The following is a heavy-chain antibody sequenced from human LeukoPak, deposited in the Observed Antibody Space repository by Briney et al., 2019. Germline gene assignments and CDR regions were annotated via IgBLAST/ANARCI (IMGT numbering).Heavy chain of an antibody. J-gene: IGHJ4*02. CDR2: IHYSGGST. Sequence: GGSLRLSCAASGFTFSNYAMSWVRQAPGKGLEWVSSIHYSGGSTYYADSVKGRFTISRDNSKNTLYLQMNSLRAEDAAVYYCAKVIREEDMSHDYWGQGALVTVSS. D-gene: IGHD3-10*01. CDR3: AKVIREEDMSHDY. V-gene: IGHV3-23*01. CDR1: GFTFSNYA.